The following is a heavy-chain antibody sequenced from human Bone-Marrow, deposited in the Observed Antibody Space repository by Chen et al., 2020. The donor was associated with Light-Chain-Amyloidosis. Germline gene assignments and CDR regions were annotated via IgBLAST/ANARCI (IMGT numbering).Heavy chain of an antibody. CDR1: GGSITSDDQF. Sequence: VQLQESGPGLVKPSQTLSVTCTVSGGSITSDDQFWNWIRQPPGKGLEWIGNMHHTGKTYYNPSLKSRVTLSIDTSKNQFSLKLTSVTAADTAVYYCAKEVNWGSEWSWGQGTLVTVSS. D-gene: IGHD7-27*01. CDR2: MHHTGKT. CDR3: AKEVNWGSEWS. J-gene: IGHJ4*01. V-gene: IGHV4-30-4*01.